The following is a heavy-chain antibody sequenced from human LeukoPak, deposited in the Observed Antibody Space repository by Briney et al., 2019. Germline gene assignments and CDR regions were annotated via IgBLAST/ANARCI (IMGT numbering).Heavy chain of an antibody. CDR3: ASSNWFDP. V-gene: IGHV4-34*01. CDR2: INHSGST. Sequence: SETLSLTCAVYGGSFSGYYWSWIRQPPGKGLEWIGEINHSGSTNYNPSLKSRVTISVDTSKNQFSLKLSSVTAADTAVYYCASSNWFDPWGQGTLITVSS. J-gene: IGHJ5*02. CDR1: GGSFSGYY.